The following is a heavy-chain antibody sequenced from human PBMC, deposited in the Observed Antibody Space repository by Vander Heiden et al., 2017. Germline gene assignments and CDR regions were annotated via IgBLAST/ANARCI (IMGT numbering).Heavy chain of an antibody. V-gene: IGHV5-51*01. CDR3: ARRTRGSGGLSDAFDI. CDR2: IYPGDSDT. CDR1: GYSFTSYW. Sequence: EVQLVQSGAEVKKPGESLKISCKGSGYSFTSYWIGWVRQMPGKGLEWMGIIYPGDSDTRYSPSFQGQVTISADKSISTAYLKWSSLKASETAMYYCARRTRGSGGLSDAFDIWGQGTMVTVSS. J-gene: IGHJ3*02. D-gene: IGHD6-19*01.